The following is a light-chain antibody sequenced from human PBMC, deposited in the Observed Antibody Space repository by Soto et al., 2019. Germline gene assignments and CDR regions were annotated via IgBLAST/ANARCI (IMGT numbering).Light chain of an antibody. CDR2: AAS. J-gene: IGKJ1*01. CDR1: QGISHY. CDR3: QKYNSAPQT. V-gene: IGKV1-27*01. Sequence: DIQMTQSPSSLSASVGDRVTITCRASQGISHYLALYQQKPGKVPKLLIYAASTLQSGVPSRFSGSGSGTDFTLTISSLQPEDVATYYCQKYNSAPQTFGQGTKVDIK.